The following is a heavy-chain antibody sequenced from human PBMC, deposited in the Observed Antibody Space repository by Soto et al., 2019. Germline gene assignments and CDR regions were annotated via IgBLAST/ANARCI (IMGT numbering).Heavy chain of an antibody. V-gene: IGHV1-69*13. CDR3: ARARDYYDSSGYSNWFDP. J-gene: IGHJ5*02. Sequence: ASVKVSCKASGGTFSSYAISWVRQAPGQGLEWMGGIIPIFGTANYAQKFQGRVTITADESTSTAYMELSSLRSEDTAVYYCARARDYYDSSGYSNWFDPWGQGALVTVSS. CDR2: IIPIFGTA. D-gene: IGHD3-22*01. CDR1: GGTFSSYA.